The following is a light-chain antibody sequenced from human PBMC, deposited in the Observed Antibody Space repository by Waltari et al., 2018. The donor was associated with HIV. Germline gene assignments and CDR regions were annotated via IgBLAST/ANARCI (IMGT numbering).Light chain of an antibody. CDR2: DVT. V-gene: IGLV2-11*01. CDR1: TSDVGNYNS. Sequence: QSVLTQPRSVSGSPGQSVTIPCTGTTSDVGNYNSVSWYQQHPGKAPKVIIYDVTKRPSGVPERFSGYKSGYTASLTISGLQIEDEADYFCCSYAGSFTFLFGTGTKVTVL. J-gene: IGLJ1*01. CDR3: CSYAGSFTFL.